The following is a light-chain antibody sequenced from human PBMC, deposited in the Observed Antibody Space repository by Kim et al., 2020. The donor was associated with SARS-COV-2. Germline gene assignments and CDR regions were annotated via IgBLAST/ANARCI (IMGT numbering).Light chain of an antibody. CDR1: QRIANW. J-gene: IGKJ4*01. V-gene: IGKV1-12*01. Sequence: DIQMTQSPSFVSASVGDRVTITCRASQRIANWLAWYQQKPGTAPKLLIYPASTLESGVPSRFSGSGSGTHFTLTISSLQADDFATFFCQRDSTFQLAFGGGTKVDSK. CDR3: QRDSTFQLA. CDR2: PAS.